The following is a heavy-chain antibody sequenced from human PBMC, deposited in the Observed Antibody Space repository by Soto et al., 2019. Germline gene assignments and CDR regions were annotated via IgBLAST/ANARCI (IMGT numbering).Heavy chain of an antibody. CDR2: ISGSGGST. D-gene: IGHD1-26*01. V-gene: IGHV3-23*01. CDR3: ARRGSGIYYDY. J-gene: IGHJ4*02. Sequence: VQLLESGGGLVQPGGSLRLSCAASGFAFSSYAMRWVRQAPGKGLEWVSAISGSGGSTYYADSVKGRFTISRDNSKNTLYLQMNSLRAEDTAVYYCARRGSGIYYDYWGQGTLVTVSS. CDR1: GFAFSSYA.